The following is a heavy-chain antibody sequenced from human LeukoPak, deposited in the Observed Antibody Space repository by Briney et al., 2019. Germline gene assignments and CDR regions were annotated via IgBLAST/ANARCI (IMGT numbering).Heavy chain of an antibody. J-gene: IGHJ4*02. V-gene: IGHV1-18*01. Sequence: GASVKVSCKASGGTFISYAISWVRQAPGQGLEWMGWISAYNGNTNYAQKLQGRVTMTTDTSTSTAYMELRSLRSDDTAVYYCARDVVHYDFWSGYYTDYWGQGTLVTVSS. CDR2: ISAYNGNT. D-gene: IGHD3-3*01. CDR3: ARDVVHYDFWSGYYTDY. CDR1: GGTFISYA.